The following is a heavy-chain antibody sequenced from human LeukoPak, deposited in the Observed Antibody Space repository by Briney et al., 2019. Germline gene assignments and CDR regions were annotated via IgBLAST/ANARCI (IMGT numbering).Heavy chain of an antibody. V-gene: IGHV3-48*03. Sequence: PGGSLRLSCAASGFTFNSYEMNWVRQAPGKGLEWVSHISSSGSNKYDADSVKGRFTISRDNAKNSLYLQMNSLRAEDTAVYYCARGPAYGSGKFGPFDYWGQGTLVTVSS. CDR1: GFTFNSYE. CDR2: ISSSGSNK. CDR3: ARGPAYGSGKFGPFDY. J-gene: IGHJ4*02. D-gene: IGHD3-10*01.